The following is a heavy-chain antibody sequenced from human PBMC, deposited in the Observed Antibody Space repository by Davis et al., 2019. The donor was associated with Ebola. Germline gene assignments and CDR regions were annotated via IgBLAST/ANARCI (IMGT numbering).Heavy chain of an antibody. CDR3: ARSGLSFGVVKYHYGMDA. CDR1: VITFRSYA. CDR2: ISRSGGNT. Sequence: GSLRLSCADSVITFRSYAMTWVRQAPGTRLVLLSAISRSGGNTYYADSVKGRFTISRDNSKKTMYLQMNSLRGEDTAVYYCARSGLSFGVVKYHYGMDAWGKGTTVTVSS. D-gene: IGHD3-3*01. V-gene: IGHV3-23*01. J-gene: IGHJ6*04.